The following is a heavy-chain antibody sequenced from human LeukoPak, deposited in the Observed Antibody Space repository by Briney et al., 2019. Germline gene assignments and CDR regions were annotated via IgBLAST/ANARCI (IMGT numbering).Heavy chain of an antibody. Sequence: GGSLRLSCAASGFTFSTYNMNWVRQAPGKGLEWVSAITTSSAYIYYADSVRGRFTISRDNAKNTLNLQMSSLRAEDTAVYYCARDLGQYYDTSDNWFDPWGQGTLVTVSS. J-gene: IGHJ5*02. V-gene: IGHV3-21*01. CDR3: ARDLGQYYDTSDNWFDP. CDR1: GFTFSTYN. CDR2: ITTSSAYI. D-gene: IGHD3-22*01.